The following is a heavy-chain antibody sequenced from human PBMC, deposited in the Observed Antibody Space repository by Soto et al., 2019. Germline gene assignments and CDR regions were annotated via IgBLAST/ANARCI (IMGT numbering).Heavy chain of an antibody. Sequence: QVQLVQSGAEVKKPGASVKVSCKASGYTFTSFGISWVRQAPGQGLERVGWISDYNGNRNYAQNLQGRVTMTTDTATSTAYMELRSLRSDVTAVYYCARDSLSSAWAPLFDTWGQGTLVTVSS. V-gene: IGHV1-18*01. D-gene: IGHD6-19*01. CDR1: GYTFTSFG. CDR2: ISDYNGNR. CDR3: ARDSLSSAWAPLFDT. J-gene: IGHJ4*02.